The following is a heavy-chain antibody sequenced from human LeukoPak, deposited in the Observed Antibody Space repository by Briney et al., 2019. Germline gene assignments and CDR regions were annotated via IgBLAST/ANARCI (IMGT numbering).Heavy chain of an antibody. V-gene: IGHV3-74*01. CDR1: GFIFSSYW. J-gene: IGHJ4*02. CDR2: INRDGSST. Sequence: GGSLRLSCAASGFIFSSYWMHWVRQGPGKGLVWVSRINRDGSSTGYADSVKGRFTISRDNAKNTLYLQMNSLRAEGMAVYYCASPDCSGGSCYLGYWGQGTLVTVSS. CDR3: ASPDCSGGSCYLGY. D-gene: IGHD2-15*01.